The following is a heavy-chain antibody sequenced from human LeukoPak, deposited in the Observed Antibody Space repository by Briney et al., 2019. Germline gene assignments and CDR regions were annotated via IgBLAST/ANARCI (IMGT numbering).Heavy chain of an antibody. CDR1: GFTFSSYE. J-gene: IGHJ4*02. CDR3: AASRSVDY. Sequence: GGSLRLSCAASGFTFSSYEMNWVRQAPGKGLEWVSYISSSGSTIYYADSVKGRFTISRDNARNSLYLQMNSLRAEDTALYYCAASRSVDYWGQGTLVTVSS. D-gene: IGHD3-3*01. CDR2: ISSSGSTI. V-gene: IGHV3-48*03.